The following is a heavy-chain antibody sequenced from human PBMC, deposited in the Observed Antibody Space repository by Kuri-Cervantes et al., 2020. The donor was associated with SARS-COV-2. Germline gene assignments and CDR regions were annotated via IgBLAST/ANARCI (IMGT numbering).Heavy chain of an antibody. D-gene: IGHD3-22*01. J-gene: IGHJ4*02. V-gene: IGHV3-48*03. Sequence: GGSLRLSCAASGFTFSSYEMNWVRQAPGKGLEWVSYISSSGSTIYYADSVKGRFTISRDNAKNSLYLQMNSLRAEDTAVYYCARAFSYYDSSGPKGLFDYWGQGTLVTVSS. CDR3: ARAFSYYDSSGPKGLFDY. CDR1: GFTFSSYE. CDR2: ISSSGSTI.